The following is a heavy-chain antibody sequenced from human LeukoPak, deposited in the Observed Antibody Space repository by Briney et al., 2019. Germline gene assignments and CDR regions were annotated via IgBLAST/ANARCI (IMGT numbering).Heavy chain of an antibody. CDR1: GGSLNSYY. CDR3: ARDSPYYYGSGSATYYMDV. Sequence: PSQTLSLTCTVSGGSLNSYYWSWIRQPPGKGVEWIGYIYYSGSTNYNPSLKSRVTISVDTSKNQFSLKLSSVTAADTAVYYCARDSPYYYGSGSATYYMDVWGKGTTVTISS. CDR2: IYYSGST. V-gene: IGHV4-59*01. J-gene: IGHJ6*03. D-gene: IGHD3-10*01.